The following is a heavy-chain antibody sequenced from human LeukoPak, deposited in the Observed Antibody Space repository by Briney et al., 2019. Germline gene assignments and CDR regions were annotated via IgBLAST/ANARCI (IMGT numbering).Heavy chain of an antibody. J-gene: IGHJ4*02. CDR1: GFTFSSYA. V-gene: IGHV3-23*01. D-gene: IGHD6-13*01. CDR3: AREGYSSSCDY. Sequence: GGSLRLSCAASGFTFSSYAMSWVRQAPGKGLEWVSAISGSGSTIYYADSVKGRFTISRDNAKNSLYLQMNSLRAEDTAVYYCAREGYSSSCDYWGQGTLVTVSS. CDR2: ISGSGSTI.